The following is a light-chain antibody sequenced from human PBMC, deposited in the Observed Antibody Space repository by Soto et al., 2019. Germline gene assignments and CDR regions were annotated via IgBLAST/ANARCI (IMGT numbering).Light chain of an antibody. Sequence: IPLTQSPSPLSASVGNIVTITCRASQSIRSYLNWYQQKPGKAPXXLIYAASSLQSGVPSRFSGSGSGTDFTLTISSLTPEDFATYYCQQSYSTITFGQGTRLEIK. CDR2: AAS. V-gene: IGKV1-39*01. J-gene: IGKJ5*01. CDR1: QSIRSY. CDR3: QQSYSTIT.